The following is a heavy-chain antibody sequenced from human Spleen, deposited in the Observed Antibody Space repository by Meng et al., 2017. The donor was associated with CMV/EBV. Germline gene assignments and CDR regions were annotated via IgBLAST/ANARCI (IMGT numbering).Heavy chain of an antibody. D-gene: IGHD2-21*01. J-gene: IGHJ5*02. Sequence: GSLRLSCAASGFTFSSYEMNWVRQAPGKGLEWIGEINHSGSPNYNPSLKSRVTITLDASKSHFSLKLSFVTAADTALYYCARFVGSWFDPWGQGTLVTVSS. V-gene: IGHV4-34*01. CDR2: INHSGSP. CDR1: GFTFSSYE. CDR3: ARFVGSWFDP.